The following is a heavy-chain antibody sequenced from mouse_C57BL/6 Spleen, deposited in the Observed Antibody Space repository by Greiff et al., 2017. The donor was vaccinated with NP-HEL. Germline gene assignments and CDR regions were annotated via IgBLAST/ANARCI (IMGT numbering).Heavy chain of an antibody. Sequence: EVMLVESGGGLVQSGRSLRLSCATSGFTFSDFYMEWVRQAPGQGLEWIAASRNKANDYTTEYSATVKGRFIVSRDTSQSILYLQMNALRAEDTAIYYCARDHYGNYGYFDVWGAGTTVTVSS. CDR1: GFTFSDFY. D-gene: IGHD2-1*01. CDR2: SRNKANDYTT. CDR3: ARDHYGNYGYFDV. J-gene: IGHJ1*01. V-gene: IGHV7-1*01.